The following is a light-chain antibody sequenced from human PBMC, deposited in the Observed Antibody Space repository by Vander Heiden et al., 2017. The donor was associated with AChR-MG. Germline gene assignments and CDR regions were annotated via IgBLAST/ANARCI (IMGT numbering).Light chain of an antibody. CDR1: QSVSSSY. Sequence: EMVLTQSPGTLSFSPGERATLSCRASQSVSSSYLAWYQQKPGQAPRLLIYGASSRATGIPDRFSGSGSGTDFTLTISRLEPEDFAVYYCQQYGSSRTWTFGQGTKVEIK. J-gene: IGKJ1*01. CDR3: QQYGSSRTWT. CDR2: GAS. V-gene: IGKV3-20*01.